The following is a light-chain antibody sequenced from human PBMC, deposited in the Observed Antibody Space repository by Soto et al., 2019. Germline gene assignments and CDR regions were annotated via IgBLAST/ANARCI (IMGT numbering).Light chain of an antibody. Sequence: EIVLTQSPVIVSLSPGERATLSCRASQSVSSSYLAWYQQKPGLAPRLLIYGASNRATGIPDRFSGSGSGTDFTLTISRLEPEDFAVYYCQQYGSSPLTFGQGTKVDIK. CDR3: QQYGSSPLT. CDR2: GAS. J-gene: IGKJ1*01. V-gene: IGKV3-20*01. CDR1: QSVSSSY.